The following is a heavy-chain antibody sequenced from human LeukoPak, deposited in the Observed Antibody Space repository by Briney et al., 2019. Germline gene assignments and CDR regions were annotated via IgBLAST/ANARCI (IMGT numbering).Heavy chain of an antibody. Sequence: SETLSLTCAVYGGSFSGYYWNWIRQPPGKGLEWIGEINHSGSTNYNPSLKSRVTMSVDTSKNQFSLKLTSVTAADTAVYYCARHAAYYYEDYWGQGILVTVSS. CDR3: ARHAAYYYEDY. CDR2: INHSGST. V-gene: IGHV4-34*01. CDR1: GGSFSGYY. D-gene: IGHD3-22*01. J-gene: IGHJ4*02.